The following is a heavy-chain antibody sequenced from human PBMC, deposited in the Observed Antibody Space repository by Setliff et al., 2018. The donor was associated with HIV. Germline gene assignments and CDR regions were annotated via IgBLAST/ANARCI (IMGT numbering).Heavy chain of an antibody. Sequence: KTSETLSLTCAVYGGSFSGNYWTWIRQSPGKGLEWIGEINHSGSTNYKLSLKSRVTISVDASKNQFSLKLGPVTAADTAVYYCARDFGGYCSSMSCPGLFDPWGQGTLVTVSS. J-gene: IGHJ5*02. CDR3: ARDFGGYCSSMSCPGLFDP. CDR2: INHSGST. D-gene: IGHD2-2*01. CDR1: GGSFSGNY. V-gene: IGHV4-34*01.